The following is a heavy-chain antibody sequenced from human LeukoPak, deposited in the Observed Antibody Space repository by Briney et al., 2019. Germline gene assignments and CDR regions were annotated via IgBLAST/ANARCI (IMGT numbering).Heavy chain of an antibody. CDR2: MNPNSGNT. J-gene: IGHJ4*02. CDR3: ATGRNYGYEILDY. V-gene: IGHV1-8*01. Sequence: ASVKVSCKASGYTFTSYDINWVRQATGQGLEWMGWMNPNSGNTGYAQKFQGRVTMTEDTSTDTAYMELSSLRSEDTAVYYCATGRNYGYEILDYWGQGTLVTVSS. D-gene: IGHD1-7*01. CDR1: GYTFTSYD.